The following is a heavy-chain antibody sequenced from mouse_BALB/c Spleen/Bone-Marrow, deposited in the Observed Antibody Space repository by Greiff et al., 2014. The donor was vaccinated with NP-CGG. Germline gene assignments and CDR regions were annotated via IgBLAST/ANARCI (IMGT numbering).Heavy chain of an antibody. CDR2: ISSGCSTI. V-gene: IGHV5-17*02. D-gene: IGHD1-1*01. Sequence: EVKLVESGGGLVQPGGSRKLSCAASGFTFSSFGMHWVRQAPEKGLEWVAYISSGCSTIYYADTVKGRFTISRDNPKDTLFLQMTSLRSEDTAMYYCARLRRYYGYFDYWGQGTTLTVSS. J-gene: IGHJ2*01. CDR3: ARLRRYYGYFDY. CDR1: GFTFSSFG.